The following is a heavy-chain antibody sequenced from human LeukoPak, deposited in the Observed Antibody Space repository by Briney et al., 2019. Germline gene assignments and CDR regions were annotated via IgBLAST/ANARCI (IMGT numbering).Heavy chain of an antibody. J-gene: IGHJ4*02. D-gene: IGHD6-13*01. CDR3: AKDGSSSWYLGEGLNY. V-gene: IGHV3-23*01. CDR1: GFTFSSYG. CDR2: ISGSGGST. Sequence: GGSLRLSCAASGFTFSSYGMSWVRQAPGKGLEWVSAISGSGGSTYYADSVKGRFTISRDNSKNTLYLQMNSLRAEDTAVYYCAKDGSSSWYLGEGLNYWGQGTLVTVSS.